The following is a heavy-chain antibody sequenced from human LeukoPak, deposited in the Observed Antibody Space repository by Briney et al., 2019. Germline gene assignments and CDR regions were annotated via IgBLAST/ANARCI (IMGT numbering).Heavy chain of an antibody. D-gene: IGHD4-11*01. Sequence: GGSLRLSCAASGFTFSSYAMSWVRQAPGKGLEWVSAISGSGGSTYYADSVKGRFTISRDNAKNSLYLQMNSLRAEDTAVYYCARDYSQNNYYFDYWGQGTLVTVSS. J-gene: IGHJ4*02. V-gene: IGHV3-23*01. CDR3: ARDYSQNNYYFDY. CDR1: GFTFSSYA. CDR2: ISGSGGST.